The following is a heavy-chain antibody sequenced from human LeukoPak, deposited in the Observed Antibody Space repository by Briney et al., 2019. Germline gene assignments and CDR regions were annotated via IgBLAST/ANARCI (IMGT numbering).Heavy chain of an antibody. CDR2: ISAYNGNT. CDR1: GYTFTSYG. J-gene: IGHJ4*02. Sequence: ASVKVSCKAYGYTFTSYGISWVRQAPGQGLEWMGWISAYNGNTNYAQKLQGRVTMTTDTSTSTAYMELRSLRSDDTAVYYCARTANSYYDSSGYQYPMDYWGQGTLVTVSS. V-gene: IGHV1-18*01. CDR3: ARTANSYYDSSGYQYPMDY. D-gene: IGHD3-22*01.